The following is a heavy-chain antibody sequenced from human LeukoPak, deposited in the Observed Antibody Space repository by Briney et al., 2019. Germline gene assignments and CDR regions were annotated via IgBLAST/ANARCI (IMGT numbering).Heavy chain of an antibody. D-gene: IGHD3-10*01. Sequence: PGGSLRLSCAASGFTISNYGMHWVRQAPGKGLEWVAFIRFDESKMYYADSVKGRFTLSRDISKNTLYLQMNSLRAEGTAVYYCARKRGVFGDLYLNGSGDYWGQGTLVIVSS. CDR3: ARKRGVFGDLYLNGSGDY. CDR1: GFTISNYG. CDR2: IRFDESKM. J-gene: IGHJ4*02. V-gene: IGHV3-30*02.